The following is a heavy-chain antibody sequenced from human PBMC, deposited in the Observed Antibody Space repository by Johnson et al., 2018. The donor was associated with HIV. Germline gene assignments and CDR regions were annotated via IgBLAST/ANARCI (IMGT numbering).Heavy chain of an antibody. CDR3: TGGRDLRAFDI. V-gene: IGHV3-49*03. D-gene: IGHD2-21*02. J-gene: IGHJ3*02. Sequence: EVQLVESRGGLVQPGRSLRLSCIGSGFIFGDYAMSWFRQAPGKGPEWVGFIRSKAYGGTTEYAASVKDRFIISRDDSKNIAYLQMNSLKTEDTAVYYCTGGRDLRAFDIWGQGTMVTVSS. CDR2: IRSKAYGGTT. CDR1: GFIFGDYA.